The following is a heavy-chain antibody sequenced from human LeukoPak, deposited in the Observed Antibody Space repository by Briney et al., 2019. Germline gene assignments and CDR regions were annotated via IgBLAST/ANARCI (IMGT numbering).Heavy chain of an antibody. D-gene: IGHD6-13*01. V-gene: IGHV3-64D*06. CDR2: IRSNGGST. J-gene: IGHJ5*02. CDR3: VKAVGAAAGTFWFDP. CDR1: GFTFSSYA. Sequence: SGGSLRLSCSASGFTFSSYAMHWVRQAPGKGLEYVSAIRSNGGSTYYADSVKGRFTISRDNSKNTLYLQMSSLRAEDTAVYYCVKAVGAAAGTFWFDPWGQGTLVTVSS.